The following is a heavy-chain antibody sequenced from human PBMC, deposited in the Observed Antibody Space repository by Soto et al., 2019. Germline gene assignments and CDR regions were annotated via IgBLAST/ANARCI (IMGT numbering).Heavy chain of an antibody. Sequence: SETLSLTCTVSGGSISSYYWSWIRQPPGKGLEWIGYIYYSGGTNYNPSLKSRVTISVDTSKNQFSLKLSSVTAADTAVYYCARDRPGGTMVRGVIPSDWYFDLGGRGTLVTVSS. CDR3: ARDRPGGTMVRGVIPSDWYFDL. CDR1: GGSISSYY. CDR2: IYYSGGT. V-gene: IGHV4-59*01. J-gene: IGHJ2*01. D-gene: IGHD3-10*01.